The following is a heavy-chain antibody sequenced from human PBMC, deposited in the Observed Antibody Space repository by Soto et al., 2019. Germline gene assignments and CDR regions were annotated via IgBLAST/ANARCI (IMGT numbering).Heavy chain of an antibody. Sequence: QVQLQESGPGLVKPSGTLSLTCAVFGGSISNSNWWTWVRQPPGKGLDWIGEIFHSGSTNYNSSLMGRGTISVDKANNQFSLKLSSVTAADPAVYYCAHRPIVGAAIWGQGTLVTVSS. D-gene: IGHD1-26*01. CDR1: GGSISNSNW. V-gene: IGHV4-4*02. J-gene: IGHJ4*02. CDR2: IFHSGST. CDR3: AHRPIVGAAI.